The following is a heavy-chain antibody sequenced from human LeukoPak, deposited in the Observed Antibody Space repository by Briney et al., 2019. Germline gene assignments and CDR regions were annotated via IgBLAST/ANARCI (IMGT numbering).Heavy chain of an antibody. V-gene: IGHV1-58*01. CDR3: AADCGGDCPNDAFDI. D-gene: IGHD2-21*02. Sequence: VASVKVSCKASGFTFTTSAVQWVGQARGQRLEWIGWIVVGSGNTNYIQKFQERVTITRDMSTSTAYMELSSLRSEDTAVYYCAADCGGDCPNDAFDIWGQGTMVTVSS. CDR1: GFTFTTSA. CDR2: IVVGSGNT. J-gene: IGHJ3*02.